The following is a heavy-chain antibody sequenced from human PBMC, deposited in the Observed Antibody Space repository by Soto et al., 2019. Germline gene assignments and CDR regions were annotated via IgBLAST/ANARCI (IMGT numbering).Heavy chain of an antibody. Sequence: SPTLSLPCAISGDSVSSNSAAWNWIRQSPSRGLEWLGRTYYRSKWYNHYVVSVKSRITINPDTSKNQFSLQLNSVTPEDTAVYYCARERAAARPFFALDVWGQGTTVTVSS. V-gene: IGHV6-1*01. CDR1: GDSVSSNSAA. D-gene: IGHD6-6*01. CDR2: TYYRSKWYN. J-gene: IGHJ6*02. CDR3: ARERAAARPFFALDV.